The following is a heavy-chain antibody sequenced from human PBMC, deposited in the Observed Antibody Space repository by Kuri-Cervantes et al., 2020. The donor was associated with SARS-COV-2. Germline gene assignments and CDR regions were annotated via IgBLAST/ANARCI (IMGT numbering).Heavy chain of an antibody. CDR2: INPNSGGT. CDR1: GYTFTGYY. Sequence: ASVKVSCKASGYTFTGYYMHWVRQAPGQGLEWMGWINPNSGGTNYAQKFQGWVTMTRDTSISTAYMELSRLRSDDTAVYYCARVSYNWNYYFDYWGQGTLVTVSS. CDR3: ARVSYNWNYYFDY. V-gene: IGHV1-2*04. D-gene: IGHD1-7*01. J-gene: IGHJ4*02.